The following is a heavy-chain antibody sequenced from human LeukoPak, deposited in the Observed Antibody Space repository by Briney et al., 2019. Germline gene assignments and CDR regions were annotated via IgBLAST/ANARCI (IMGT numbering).Heavy chain of an antibody. CDR2: ISYSGGSI. CDR1: GFTFSSYA. Sequence: GGSLRLSCVVSGFTFSSYAMTWVRQAPGKGLEWVSFISYSGGSIYSADSVKGRFSISRDNSKNTLYLQMNSLRAEDTAVYYCARLRQLAYGMDVWGQGTTVTVSS. D-gene: IGHD6-13*01. J-gene: IGHJ6*02. CDR3: ARLRQLAYGMDV. V-gene: IGHV3-23*01.